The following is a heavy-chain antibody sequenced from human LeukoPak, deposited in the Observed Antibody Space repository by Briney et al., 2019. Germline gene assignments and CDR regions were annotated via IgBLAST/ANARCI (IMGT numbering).Heavy chain of an antibody. CDR3: ARDPHYYDNSGYTFDY. Sequence: SVKVSRKASGGTFSTYAISWVRQAPGQRLEWMGRIIPMLGITNYPQKFEVRVTITADKSTSTAYMELSSLRSEDTAVYYCARDPHYYDNSGYTFDYWGQGTLVTVST. V-gene: IGHV1-69*04. J-gene: IGHJ4*02. CDR2: IIPMLGIT. CDR1: GGTFSTYA. D-gene: IGHD3-22*01.